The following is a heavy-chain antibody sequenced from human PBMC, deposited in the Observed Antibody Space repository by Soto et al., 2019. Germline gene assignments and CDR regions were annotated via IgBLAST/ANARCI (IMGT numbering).Heavy chain of an antibody. Sequence: PSETLSLTCTVSGGSISSSSYYWGWIRQPPGKGLEWIGSIYYSGSTYYNPSLKSRVTISVDTSKNQFSLKLSSVTAADTAVYYCARQGVYSNYATLWERNNWFDPWGQGTLVTVSS. CDR1: GGSISSSSYY. V-gene: IGHV4-39*01. CDR3: ARQGVYSNYATLWERNNWFDP. CDR2: IYYSGST. J-gene: IGHJ5*02. D-gene: IGHD4-4*01.